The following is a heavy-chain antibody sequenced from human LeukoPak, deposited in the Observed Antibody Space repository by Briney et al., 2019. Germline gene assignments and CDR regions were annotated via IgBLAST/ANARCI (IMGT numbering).Heavy chain of an antibody. CDR1: GFIFSSYA. V-gene: IGHV3-23*01. J-gene: IGHJ4*02. CDR3: AKSGMVGATKYFDY. CDR2: ISGSGGGT. Sequence: GGSLRLSCAASGFIFSSYAMSWVRQAPGKGLEWVSAISGSGGGTNYADSVKGRITISRDNTKNTLYLQMNSLKAEDTAVYYCAKSGMVGATKYFDYWGQGTLVTVSS. D-gene: IGHD1-26*01.